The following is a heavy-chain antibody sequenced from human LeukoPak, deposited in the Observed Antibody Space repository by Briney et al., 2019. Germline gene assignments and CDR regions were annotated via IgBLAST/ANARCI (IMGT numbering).Heavy chain of an antibody. J-gene: IGHJ4*02. D-gene: IGHD4-11*01. V-gene: IGHV4-59*08. CDR2: IYYSGST. CDR3: ARQGPLTTAVTTRTNPFDY. Sequence: PSETLSLTCTVSGGSISSSYWSWIRQPPGKGLEWIGYIYYSGSTHYNPSLKSRVTISVDTSKNQFSLKLDSVTAADTAVYYCARQGPLTTAVTTRTNPFDYWGQGTLVTVSS. CDR1: GGSISSSY.